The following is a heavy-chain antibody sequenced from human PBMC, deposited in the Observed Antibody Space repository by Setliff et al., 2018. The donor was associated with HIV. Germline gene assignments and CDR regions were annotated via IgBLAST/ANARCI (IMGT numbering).Heavy chain of an antibody. CDR1: GYTFTGYY. D-gene: IGHD6-19*01. CDR3: ARVRYSSGWYDY. CDR2: INPSGGST. V-gene: IGHV1-46*01. J-gene: IGHJ4*02. Sequence: GASVKVSCKASGYTFTGYYMHWVRQAPGQGLEWMGWINPSGGSTSYAQKFQGRVTMTRDTSTSTVYMELSSLRSEDTAVYYCARVRYSSGWYDYWGQGTLVTVSS.